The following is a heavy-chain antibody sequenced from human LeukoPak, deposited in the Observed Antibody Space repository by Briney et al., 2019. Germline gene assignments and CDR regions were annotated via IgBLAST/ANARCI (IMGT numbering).Heavy chain of an antibody. V-gene: IGHV4-59*01. CDR2: IYYSGTT. D-gene: IGHD4/OR15-4a*01. Sequence: SETLSLTCTVAGGSISCYYWSWIRQSPGKGLEWIGYIYYSGTTNYNPSLKSRVTISVDTSKNQFSLQLRSVTAADSAVYYCAREDPQTRVPEGMDVWGQGTTVTVSS. CDR1: GGSISCYY. CDR3: AREDPQTRVPEGMDV. J-gene: IGHJ6*02.